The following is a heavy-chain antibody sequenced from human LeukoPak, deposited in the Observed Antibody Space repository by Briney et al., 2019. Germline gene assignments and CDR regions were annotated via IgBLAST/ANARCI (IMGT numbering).Heavy chain of an antibody. J-gene: IGHJ6*03. D-gene: IGHD2-2*01. Sequence: PGGSLRLSCAASGFTFSSYWMSWVRQAPGKGLEWVANIKQDGSEKCYVDSVKGRFTISRDNAKNSLYLQMNSLRAEDTAVYYCARGVVPAAIRYYYYYYMDVWGKGTTVTVSS. CDR2: IKQDGSEK. CDR1: GFTFSSYW. CDR3: ARGVVPAAIRYYYYYYMDV. V-gene: IGHV3-7*01.